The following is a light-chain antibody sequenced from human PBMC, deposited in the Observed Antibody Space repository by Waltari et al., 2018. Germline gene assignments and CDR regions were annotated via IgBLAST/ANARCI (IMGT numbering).Light chain of an antibody. J-gene: IGLJ3*02. CDR2: QDT. CDR1: ILGNKY. CDR3: QALGTGAWV. V-gene: IGLV3-1*01. Sequence: SYELTQPPSVSVSPGQTASITCSGDILGNKYASWYQQKPGQSPLLVIYQDTKRPSEIPERFAGSKSASAATLTITGTQAMDEADYCCQALGTGAWVFGGGTKLTVL.